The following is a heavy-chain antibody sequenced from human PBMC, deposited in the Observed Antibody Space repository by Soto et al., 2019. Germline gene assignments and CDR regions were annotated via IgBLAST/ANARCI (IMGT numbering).Heavy chain of an antibody. CDR3: AKASCSSTSCSFPQFDP. CDR2: ISYDGSNE. D-gene: IGHD2-2*01. CDR1: GFTFSSYG. V-gene: IGHV3-30*18. J-gene: IGHJ5*02. Sequence: GGSLRLSCVASGFTFSSYGMHWVRQAPGKGLEWVAVISYDGSNEDSTDSVKGRFTISRDNSRNTLYLQMNSLRAEDTALYYCAKASCSSTSCSFPQFDPWGQGTLVPVTS.